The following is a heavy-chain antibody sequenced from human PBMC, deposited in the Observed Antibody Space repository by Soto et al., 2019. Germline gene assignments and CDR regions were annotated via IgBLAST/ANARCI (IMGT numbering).Heavy chain of an antibody. D-gene: IGHD6-25*01. CDR3: ARWAAPFAGMDV. CDR2: IGPSDSYT. CDR1: GYSFTSYW. Sequence: PGESLKISCKGSGYSFTSYWIIWVRQMPGKGLEWMGRIGPSDSYTNYSPSFQGHVTISADKSITTAYLQWSSLKASDTAMYYCARWAAPFAGMDVWGQGTTVTVSS. V-gene: IGHV5-10-1*01. J-gene: IGHJ6*02.